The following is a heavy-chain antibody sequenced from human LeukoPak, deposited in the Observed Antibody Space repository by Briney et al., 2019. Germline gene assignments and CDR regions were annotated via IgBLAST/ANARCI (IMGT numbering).Heavy chain of an antibody. V-gene: IGHV4-59*01. CDR3: ARIGHEDYNFDY. D-gene: IGHD3-16*01. CDR1: GGSISSYY. CDR2: IYYSGST. Sequence: PSETLSLTCTGSGGSISSYYWSWIRQPPGKGLEWIGYIYYSGSTNYNPSLKSRVTISVDTSKNQFSLKLSSVTAADTAVYYCARIGHEDYNFDYWGQGTLVTVSS. J-gene: IGHJ4*02.